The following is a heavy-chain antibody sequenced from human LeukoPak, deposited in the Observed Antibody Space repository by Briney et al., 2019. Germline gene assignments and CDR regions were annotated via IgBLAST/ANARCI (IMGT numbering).Heavy chain of an antibody. CDR3: ARAGDAFDL. CDR1: GFTFSSYG. CDR2: IWYDGSDE. J-gene: IGHJ3*01. V-gene: IGHV3-33*01. Sequence: GGSLRLSCAASGFTFSSYGMHWVRQAPGKGLEWVAVIWYDGSDEYYTDSVKGRFTIFRDNSKNTLYLQMNSLRAEDTAIYYCARAGDAFDLWGQGTMVTVSS.